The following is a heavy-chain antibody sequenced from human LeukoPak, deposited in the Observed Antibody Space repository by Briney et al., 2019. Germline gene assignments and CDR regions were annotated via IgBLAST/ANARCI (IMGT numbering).Heavy chain of an antibody. V-gene: IGHV3-33*01. J-gene: IGHJ6*02. CDR3: ARVYSNSPEYGMDV. D-gene: IGHD4-11*01. Sequence: GTSLRLSCAASGFTFSSYGMHWVRQAPGKGLEWVTVIFYDGSNKYYADSVKGRFSISRDNSKNTLYLQMNSLRVEDTAVYYCARVYSNSPEYGMDVWGQGTTVTVS. CDR2: IFYDGSNK. CDR1: GFTFSSYG.